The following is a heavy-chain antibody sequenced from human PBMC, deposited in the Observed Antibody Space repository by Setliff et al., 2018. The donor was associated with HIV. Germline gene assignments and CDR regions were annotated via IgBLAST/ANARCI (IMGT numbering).Heavy chain of an antibody. D-gene: IGHD1-26*01. CDR1: GYSFTSYW. Sequence: PGESLKISCKGSGYSFTSYWIGWVRQMPGKGLEWIGVIHPGDFVTRYGPSFQGQVFISADRSITTAYLQWDSLKASDTAMYYCTRRRRAPGIEDLEAYWGQGTLVTVSS. CDR2: IHPGDFVT. V-gene: IGHV5-51*01. J-gene: IGHJ4*02. CDR3: TRRRRAPGIEDLEAY.